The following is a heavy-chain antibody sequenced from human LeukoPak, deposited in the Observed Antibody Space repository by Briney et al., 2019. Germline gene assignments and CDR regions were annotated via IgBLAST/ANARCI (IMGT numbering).Heavy chain of an antibody. J-gene: IGHJ3*02. CDR3: ARQAGTHYAFDI. V-gene: IGHV4-59*11. D-gene: IGHD1-1*01. Sequence: AESLSLSCTVSGVSISSHYWSWIRQPPGKGLEWVAYIFYGGSNIYHTSCKSGVSTSVDKSNNQFLRKLSARTAADTAVHYCARQAGTHYAFDIWGQGTMVTVSS. CDR1: GVSISSHY. CDR2: IFYGGSN.